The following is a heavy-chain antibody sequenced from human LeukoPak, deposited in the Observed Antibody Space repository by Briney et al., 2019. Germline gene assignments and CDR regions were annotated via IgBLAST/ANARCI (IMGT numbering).Heavy chain of an antibody. V-gene: IGHV3-74*01. Sequence: GGSLRLSCAASGFTFNNYWMHWVRQAPGKGLVWVARINSDRSGTNHADSVKGRFTISRDNAKNTLYLQMNSLRAEDTAVYYCTRVGNWAHGYWGQGALVTVSS. D-gene: IGHD1-1*01. CDR3: TRVGNWAHGY. CDR2: INSDRSGT. J-gene: IGHJ4*02. CDR1: GFTFNNYW.